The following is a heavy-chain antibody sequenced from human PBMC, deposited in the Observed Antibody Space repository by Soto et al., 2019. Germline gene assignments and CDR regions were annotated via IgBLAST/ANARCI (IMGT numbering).Heavy chain of an antibody. D-gene: IGHD3-22*01. V-gene: IGHV1-46*01. J-gene: IGHJ6*02. CDR3: ALYYYDSSGYPNLDYYYYYGMDV. CDR1: GYAFTSYY. Sequence: ASVKVSCKASGYAFTSYYMHWVRQAPGQGLEWMGIITPSGGSTRYAQKFQGRVTMTRDTSTSTVYMELSSLRSEDTAVYYCALYYYDSSGYPNLDYYYYYGMDVWGQGTTVTVSS. CDR2: ITPSGGST.